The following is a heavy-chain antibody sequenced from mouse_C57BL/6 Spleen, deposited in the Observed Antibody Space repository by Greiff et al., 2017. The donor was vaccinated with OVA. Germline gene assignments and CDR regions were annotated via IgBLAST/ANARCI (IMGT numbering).Heavy chain of an antibody. CDR2: IYPSDSET. J-gene: IGHJ4*01. CDR1: GYTFTSYW. CDR3: GRGGPYAMDY. V-gene: IGHV1-61*01. Sequence: VQLQQPGAELVRPGSSVKLSCKASGYTFTSYWMDWVKQRPGQGLEWIGNIYPSDSETHYNQKFKDKATLTVDNSSSTAYMQLSSLTSEDSAVYYCGRGGPYAMDYWGQGTSVTVSS.